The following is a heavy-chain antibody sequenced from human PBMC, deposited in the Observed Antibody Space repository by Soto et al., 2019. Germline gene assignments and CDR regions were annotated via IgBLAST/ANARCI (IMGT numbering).Heavy chain of an antibody. V-gene: IGHV4-59*01. Sequence: QVQLQESGPGLVKPSETLSLTCTVSGASISGSYWNWIRQPPGGGLEWIGDISNIGITNYNPSLKSRLTISVDTSKTQFSLRLDSVTAADTAVYYCARDPTTSGYVRWFGPWGQGSLVTVSS. CDR3: ARDPTTSGYVRWFGP. CDR2: ISNIGIT. D-gene: IGHD5-12*01. CDR1: GASISGSY. J-gene: IGHJ5*02.